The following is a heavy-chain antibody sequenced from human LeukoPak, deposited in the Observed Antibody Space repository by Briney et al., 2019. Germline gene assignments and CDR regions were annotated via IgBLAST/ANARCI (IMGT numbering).Heavy chain of an antibody. J-gene: IGHJ4*02. V-gene: IGHV1-69*13. CDR1: GYTFTSYG. CDR3: ARVGGYGAAGTVDY. D-gene: IGHD6-13*01. CDR2: IIPIFGTA. Sequence: SVKVSCKASGYTFTSYGISWVRQAPGQGLEWMGGIIPIFGTANYAQKFQGRVTITADESTSTAYMELSSLRSEDTAVYYCARVGGYGAAGTVDYWGQGTLVTVSS.